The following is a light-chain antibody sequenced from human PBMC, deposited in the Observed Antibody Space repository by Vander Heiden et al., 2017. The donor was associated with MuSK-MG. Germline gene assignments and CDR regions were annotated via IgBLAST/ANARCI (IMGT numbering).Light chain of an antibody. CDR1: QGISSY. CDR2: AAS. CDR3: QQLNSSPRT. Sequence: DIQLTQSPSFLSASVGDRVTITCRASQGISSYLAWYQQKPGKAPKLLIYAASTLQSGVPSRFSGSGSGTEFTLAISSLQPEDFATYYCQQLNSSPRTFGQGTMVEIK. V-gene: IGKV1-9*01. J-gene: IGKJ1*01.